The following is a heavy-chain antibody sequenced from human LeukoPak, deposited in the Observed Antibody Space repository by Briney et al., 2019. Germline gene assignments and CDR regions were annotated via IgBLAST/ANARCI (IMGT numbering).Heavy chain of an antibody. D-gene: IGHD3-16*01. CDR3: ARVVAGGVIWAY. J-gene: IGHJ4*02. CDR1: GYTFTNYY. CDR2: SNPNSGDT. Sequence: ASVKVSCKASGYTFTNYYIHWVRQAPGQGLEWVGWSNPNSGDTNYAQKLQGRVTMTRDTSIITAFMELSRLTADDTAVYYCARVVAGGVIWAYWGQGTLVTVSS. V-gene: IGHV1-2*02.